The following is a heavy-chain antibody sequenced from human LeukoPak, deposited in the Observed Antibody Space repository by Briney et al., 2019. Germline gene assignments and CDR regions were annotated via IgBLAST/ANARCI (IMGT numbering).Heavy chain of an antibody. V-gene: IGHV4-59*08. CDR2: IHYNGIT. D-gene: IGHD1-26*01. CDR3: ARHISSGGTYAHFDY. J-gene: IGHJ4*02. CDR1: GSMYNYY. Sequence: SETLSLTCTVSGSMYNYYWSWIRQPPGKGLEWIGYIHYNGITNYSPSLKSRVTMSLDTSKNQVSLKLNSVSAADTAVYYCARHISSGGTYAHFDYWGQGTLVTVSS.